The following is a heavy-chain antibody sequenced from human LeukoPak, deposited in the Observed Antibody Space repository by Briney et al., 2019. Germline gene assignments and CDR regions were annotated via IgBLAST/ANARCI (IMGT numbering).Heavy chain of an antibody. Sequence: PGRSLRLSCAASGFTFDDYGMSWVRQAPGKGLEWVSSINWNGDNTDYADSVKGRFTISRDNVKNSLYLQMNSLRAEDTALYYCARQQVIDFYYYYMDVWGKGTTVTISS. CDR1: GFTFDDYG. CDR2: INWNGDNT. V-gene: IGHV3-20*04. CDR3: ARQQVIDFYYYYMDV. J-gene: IGHJ6*03. D-gene: IGHD3-16*02.